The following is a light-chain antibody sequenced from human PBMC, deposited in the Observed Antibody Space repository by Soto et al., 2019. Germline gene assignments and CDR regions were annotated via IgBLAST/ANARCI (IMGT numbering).Light chain of an antibody. CDR3: QRSFSTPLP. Sequence: DIQMTQSPSSLSASVGDRVTITCRASQSISSYLHWYQQKPGKAPKLLIYAASSLQSGVPSRFSGSGSGTDFTLTISILQPEDFATYYCQRSFSTPLPFGGGTKVEIK. V-gene: IGKV1-39*01. CDR1: QSISSY. CDR2: AAS. J-gene: IGKJ4*01.